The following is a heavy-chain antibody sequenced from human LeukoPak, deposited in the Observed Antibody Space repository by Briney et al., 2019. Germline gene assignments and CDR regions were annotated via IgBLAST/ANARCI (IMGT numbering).Heavy chain of an antibody. CDR3: AGGGYDSSGYRDY. CDR2: IKQDGSEK. D-gene: IGHD3-22*01. J-gene: IGHJ4*02. V-gene: IGHV3-7*04. Sequence: GGSLRLSCAASGFTFSSYWMSWVRQAPGKGLEWVANIKQDGSEKYYVDSVKGRFTISRDNAKNSLYLQMNSLRAEDTAVYYCAGGGYDSSGYRDYWGQGTLVTVSP. CDR1: GFTFSSYW.